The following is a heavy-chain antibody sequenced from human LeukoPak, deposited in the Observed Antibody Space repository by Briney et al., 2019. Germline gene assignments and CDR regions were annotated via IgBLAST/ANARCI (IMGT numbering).Heavy chain of an antibody. CDR3: AKDRWFGEFQHGGMDV. J-gene: IGHJ6*02. Sequence: GGTLRFSCAASGFTFDDYAMHWVRQAPGKGLEWVSGTSWNSGSIGYADSVKGRFTISRDNGKNSLDLQMNSLRAEDTAWYYCAKDRWFGEFQHGGMDVWGQGTTVTVSS. D-gene: IGHD3-10*01. CDR1: GFTFDDYA. CDR2: TSWNSGSI. V-gene: IGHV3-9*01.